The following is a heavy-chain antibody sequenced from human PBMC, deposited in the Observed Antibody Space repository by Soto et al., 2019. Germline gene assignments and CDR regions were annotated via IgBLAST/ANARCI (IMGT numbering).Heavy chain of an antibody. CDR1: GFTFSMYW. D-gene: IGHD1-1*01. V-gene: IGHV3-74*01. J-gene: IGHJ4*02. CDR2: INDDGIST. Sequence: GGSLRLSCAASGFTFSMYWMHWVRQVPGKGPEWVSRINDDGISTNYADSVKGRFTISRDNAKNTLYLQMNALRVEDTAVYYCTRGPRSTSTGTGAFWGQGTLVTVS. CDR3: TRGPRSTSTGTGAF.